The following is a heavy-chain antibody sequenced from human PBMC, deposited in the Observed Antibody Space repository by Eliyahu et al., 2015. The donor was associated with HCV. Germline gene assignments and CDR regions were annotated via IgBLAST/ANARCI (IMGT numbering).Heavy chain of an antibody. CDR2: INHSSGDS. Sequence: QVQLVQSGAEVKKPGASVKVSCKASGYTFTDYYIXWVRQAPGQGLEWMGWINHSSGDSNYAQKFHDWVTMTRDTSINTAHMELRRLISDDTAMYYCAREMGLHCSSGSCWFDPWGQGTLVTVSS. D-gene: IGHD2-15*01. CDR1: GYTFTDYY. J-gene: IGHJ5*02. V-gene: IGHV1-2*04. CDR3: AREMGLHCSSGSCWFDP.